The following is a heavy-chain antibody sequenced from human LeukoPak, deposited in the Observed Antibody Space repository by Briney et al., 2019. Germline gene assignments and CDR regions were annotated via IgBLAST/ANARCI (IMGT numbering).Heavy chain of an antibody. CDR2: MYYSGST. J-gene: IGHJ6*03. CDR1: GGSINSNDYY. Sequence: SETLSLTCTVSGGSINSNDYYWGWIRQPPGKGLEWIGSMYYSGSTYYNPSLKSRVTISVDTSKNQFSLKLSSVTAADTAVYYCAREVADYGGYYYYHYMDVWGKGTTVTISS. V-gene: IGHV4-39*07. D-gene: IGHD4-23*01. CDR3: AREVADYGGYYYYHYMDV.